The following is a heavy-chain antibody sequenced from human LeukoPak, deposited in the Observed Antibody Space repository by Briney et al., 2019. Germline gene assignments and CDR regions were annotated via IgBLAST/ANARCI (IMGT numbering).Heavy chain of an antibody. CDR2: ISWNSGSI. J-gene: IGHJ4*02. Sequence: GGSLRLSCAASGFTFDDYAMHWVRQAPGKGLEWVSGISWNSGSIGYADSVKGRFTISRDNAKNSLYLQMNSLRAEDTALYYCAKDISPLLGYYFDYWGQGTLVTVSS. D-gene: IGHD7-27*01. CDR3: AKDISPLLGYYFDY. V-gene: IGHV3-9*01. CDR1: GFTFDDYA.